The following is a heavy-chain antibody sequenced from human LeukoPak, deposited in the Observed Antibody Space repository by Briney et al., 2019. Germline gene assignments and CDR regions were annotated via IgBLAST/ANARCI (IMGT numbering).Heavy chain of an antibody. Sequence: GGSLRLSCASSGFTFSDYAMHWVRQAPGKGLEWVAVISKDGSDKYYPGSVRGRFTISRDNSKNTIYLQMDSLRAEDTAIYYCARDYWWNYDYWGQGTLVTVSS. CDR2: ISKDGSDK. D-gene: IGHD1-7*01. CDR3: ARDYWWNYDY. CDR1: GFTFSDYA. V-gene: IGHV3-30-3*01. J-gene: IGHJ4*02.